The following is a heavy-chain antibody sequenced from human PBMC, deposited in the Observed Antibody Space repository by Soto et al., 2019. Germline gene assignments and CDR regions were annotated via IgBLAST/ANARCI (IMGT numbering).Heavy chain of an antibody. D-gene: IGHD2-2*01. CDR2: ISGNSNYI. CDR3: ARVVVVPAAGIDY. CDR1: GFIFSHYT. Sequence: GGSLRLSCAASGFIFSHYTMNWVRQSPGKGLEWVAAISGNSNYIYYSDSVKGRFTISRDNAKNSLYLKMNSLRAEDTAVYYCARVVVVPAAGIDYWGQGTLVTVSS. V-gene: IGHV3-21*01. J-gene: IGHJ4*02.